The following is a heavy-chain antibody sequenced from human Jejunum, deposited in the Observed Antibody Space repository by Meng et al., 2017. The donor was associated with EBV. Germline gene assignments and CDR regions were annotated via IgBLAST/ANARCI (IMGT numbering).Heavy chain of an antibody. D-gene: IGHD2-2*01. CDR2: INGGATST. CDR1: EYIFTTYD. J-gene: IGHJ4*02. V-gene: IGHV1-3*01. CDR3: ASGPSCSSGSCQEFDY. Sequence: QGQVVRSGAGVKTPGASVRVSCQASEYIFTTYDLHWVRQAPGQRLEWMGWINGGATSTVYSQNFQGRLTIARDTSARTAFMELSSLTSEDTAVYYCASGPSCSSGSCQEFDYWGQGTLVTVSS.